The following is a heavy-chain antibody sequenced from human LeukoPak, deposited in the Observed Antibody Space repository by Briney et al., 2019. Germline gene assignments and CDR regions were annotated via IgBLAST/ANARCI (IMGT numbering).Heavy chain of an antibody. CDR1: GYSFTGYW. CDR2: IYPGDSDT. D-gene: IGHD3-3*01. CDR3: ARRGAYDFWSGYYVGNFDY. Sequence: GESLKISCKGSGYSFTGYWIGWVRQMPGKGLEWMGIIYPGDSDTRYSPSFQGQVTISADKSISTAYLQWSSLKASDTAMYYCARRGAYDFWSGYYVGNFDYWGQGTLVTVSS. J-gene: IGHJ4*02. V-gene: IGHV5-51*01.